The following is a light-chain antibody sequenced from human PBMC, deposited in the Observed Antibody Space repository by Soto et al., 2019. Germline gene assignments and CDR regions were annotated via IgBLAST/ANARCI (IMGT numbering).Light chain of an antibody. Sequence: EXXLTQSPATLSLSPGERATLSCRASQXVSSYLAWYQQKPGQAPRLLIYDASNRATGIPARFSGSGSGTDFTLTISSLEPEDFAVYYCQQRSNWPTFGLGTKVEIK. CDR3: QQRSNWPT. V-gene: IGKV3-11*01. CDR2: DAS. J-gene: IGKJ1*01. CDR1: QXVSSY.